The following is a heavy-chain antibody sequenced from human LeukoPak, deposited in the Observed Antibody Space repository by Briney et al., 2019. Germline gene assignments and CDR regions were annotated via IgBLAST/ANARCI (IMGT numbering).Heavy chain of an antibody. Sequence: GRSLRLSCTASGFTFGDYAMSWVRQAPGKGLEWVGFISSKAYGGTTEYAASVKGRFTISRDDSKSIAYLQMNSLKTEDTAVYYCTRALPYYYDSSGYLNYWGQGTLVTVSS. J-gene: IGHJ4*02. D-gene: IGHD3-22*01. CDR2: ISSKAYGGTT. V-gene: IGHV3-49*04. CDR3: TRALPYYYDSSGYLNY. CDR1: GFTFGDYA.